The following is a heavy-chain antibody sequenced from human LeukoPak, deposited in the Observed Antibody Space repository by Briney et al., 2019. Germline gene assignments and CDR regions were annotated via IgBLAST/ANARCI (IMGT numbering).Heavy chain of an antibody. V-gene: IGHV1-3*01. D-gene: IGHD3-9*01. CDR1: GYTFTSYA. J-gene: IGHJ6*02. Sequence: ASVKFSCKASGYTFTSYAMYWVRQAPGQRLEWMGWINAGNGNTKYSQKFQGRVTITRDTSASTAYMELSSLRSEDTAVYYCARSMYYDITFYYYYYGMDVWGQGTTVTVSS. CDR2: INAGNGNT. CDR3: ARSMYYDITFYYYYYGMDV.